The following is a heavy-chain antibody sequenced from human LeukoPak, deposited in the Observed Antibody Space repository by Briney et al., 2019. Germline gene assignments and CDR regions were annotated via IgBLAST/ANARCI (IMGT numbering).Heavy chain of an antibody. CDR1: GFTFSSYA. CDR2: ISGSGGST. Sequence: GGSLRLSCAASGFTFSSYAMSWVRQAPGKGLEWVSAISGSGGSTYYADSVKGRFTISRDSSKNTLYLQMNSLRAEDTAVYYCARDLGHSYGYPFDYWGQGTLVTVSS. V-gene: IGHV3-23*01. J-gene: IGHJ4*02. D-gene: IGHD5-18*01. CDR3: ARDLGHSYGYPFDY.